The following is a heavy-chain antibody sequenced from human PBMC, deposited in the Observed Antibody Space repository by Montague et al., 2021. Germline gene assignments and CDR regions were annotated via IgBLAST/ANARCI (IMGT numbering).Heavy chain of an antibody. CDR2: ISTDGSST. Sequence: SLRLSCAASGFTFSRYWMHLFRQAPGKGLVWVSRISTDGSSTTYADSVKGRFTTSRDSAKNMLYLQMNSLRAEDTAVYYCTFYKFRETPRGFDYWGQGTLVTVSA. D-gene: IGHD3-10*01. CDR1: GFTFSRYW. CDR3: TFYKFRETPRGFDY. V-gene: IGHV3-74*01. J-gene: IGHJ4*02.